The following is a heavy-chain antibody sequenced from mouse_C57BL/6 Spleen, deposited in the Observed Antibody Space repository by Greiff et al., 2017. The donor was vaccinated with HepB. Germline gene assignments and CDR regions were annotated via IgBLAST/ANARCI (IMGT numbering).Heavy chain of an antibody. D-gene: IGHD2-5*01. Sequence: VQLQQPGAELVMPGASVKLSCKASGYTFTSYWMHWVKQRPGQGLERIGEIDPSDSYTNYNQKFKGKSTLTVDKSSSTAYMQLSSLTSEDSAVYYCARMDYSNYGGAWFAYWGQGTLVTVSA. CDR3: ARMDYSNYGGAWFAY. CDR1: GYTFTSYW. CDR2: IDPSDSYT. J-gene: IGHJ3*01. V-gene: IGHV1-69*01.